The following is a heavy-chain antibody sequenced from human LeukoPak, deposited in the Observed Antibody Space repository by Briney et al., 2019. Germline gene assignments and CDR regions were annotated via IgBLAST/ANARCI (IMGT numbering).Heavy chain of an antibody. D-gene: IGHD2-2*01. CDR2: ISWDGGST. J-gene: IGHJ4*02. CDR1: GFTFDDYA. Sequence: GGSLRLSCAASGFTFDDYARHWVRQAPGKGLEWVSLISWDGGSTYYADSVKGRFTISRDNSKNSLYLQMNSLRAEDTALYYCAKDTLGYCSSTSCYELDYWGQGTLVTVSS. V-gene: IGHV3-43D*03. CDR3: AKDTLGYCSSTSCYELDY.